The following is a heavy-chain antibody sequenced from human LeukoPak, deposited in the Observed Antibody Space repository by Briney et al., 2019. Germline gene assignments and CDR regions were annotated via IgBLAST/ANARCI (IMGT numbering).Heavy chain of an antibody. CDR2: IYSSGST. CDR3: ARVYMVRGVIQFDY. J-gene: IGHJ4*02. CDR1: GGSISSYY. Sequence: KPSETLSLTCTVSGGSISSYYWSWIRQPPGKGLEWIGYIYSSGSTNYNPSLKSRVTISVDTSKNQFSLKLSSVTAADTAVYYCARVYMVRGVIQFDYWGQGTLVTVSS. V-gene: IGHV4-59*01. D-gene: IGHD3-10*01.